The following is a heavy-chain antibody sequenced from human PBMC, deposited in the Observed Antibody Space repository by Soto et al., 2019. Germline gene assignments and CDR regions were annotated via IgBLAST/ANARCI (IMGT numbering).Heavy chain of an antibody. D-gene: IGHD3-16*01. CDR1: GGTFSSYA. CDR2: IIPIFGTA. J-gene: IGHJ6*02. Sequence: SVKVSCKASGGTFSSYAISWVRQAPGQGLEWMGGIIPIFGTANYAQKFQGRVTITADESTSTAYMELSSLRSEDMAVYYCARDLGYTPHGSHYYYYGMDVWGQGTTVTVSS. V-gene: IGHV1-69*13. CDR3: ARDLGYTPHGSHYYYYGMDV.